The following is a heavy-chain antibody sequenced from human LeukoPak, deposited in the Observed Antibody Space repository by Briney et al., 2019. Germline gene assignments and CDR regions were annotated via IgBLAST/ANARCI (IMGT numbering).Heavy chain of an antibody. CDR2: INHSGST. V-gene: IGHV4-34*01. D-gene: IGHD4-17*01. CDR1: GGSFSGYY. CDR3: ARGPGYGDFLFDY. Sequence: PSETLSLTCAVYGGSFSGYYWSWIRQPPGKGLEWIGEINHSGSTNYNPSLKSRVTISVDTPKNQFSLKLSSVTAADTAVYYCARGPGYGDFLFDYWGQGTLVTVSS. J-gene: IGHJ4*02.